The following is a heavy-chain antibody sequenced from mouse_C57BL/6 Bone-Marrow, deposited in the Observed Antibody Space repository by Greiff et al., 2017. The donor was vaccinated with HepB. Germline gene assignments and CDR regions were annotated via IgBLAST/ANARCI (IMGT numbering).Heavy chain of an antibody. Sequence: VKLVESGPGLVAPSQSLSITCTVSGFSLTSYGVDWVRQSPGKGLEWLGVIWGVGSTNYNSALKSRLSISKDNSKSQVFLKMNSLQTDDTAMYYCACDYYGSSLYAMDYWGQGTSVTVAS. V-gene: IGHV2-6*01. CDR3: ACDYYGSSLYAMDY. CDR2: IWGVGST. CDR1: GFSLTSYG. D-gene: IGHD1-1*01. J-gene: IGHJ4*01.